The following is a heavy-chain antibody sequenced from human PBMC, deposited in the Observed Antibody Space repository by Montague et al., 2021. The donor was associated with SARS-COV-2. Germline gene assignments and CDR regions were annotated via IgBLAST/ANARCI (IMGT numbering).Heavy chain of an antibody. D-gene: IGHD2-15*01. V-gene: IGHV4-4*07. Sequence: SETLSLTCTVSGGSISSYPWSWIRQPPGKALEWIGRIHPNGDTTYNHSLKSRVTMSVDTSKNQFSLKMTSVTAADTAMYYCARGSGPYYSRFDNWGQGNLVTVSS. CDR2: IHPNGDT. CDR1: GGSISSYP. CDR3: ARGSGPYYSRFDN. J-gene: IGHJ4*02.